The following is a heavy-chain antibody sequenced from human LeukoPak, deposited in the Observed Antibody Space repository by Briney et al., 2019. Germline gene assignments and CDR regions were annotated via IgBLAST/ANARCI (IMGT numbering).Heavy chain of an antibody. CDR2: ISYDGSNK. CDR1: GFTVSSNY. V-gene: IGHV3-30-3*01. J-gene: IGHJ4*02. CDR3: ARDRMITTLDY. D-gene: IGHD3-16*01. Sequence: GGSLRLSCAASGFTVSSNYMSWVRQAPGKGLEWVAVISYDGSNKYYADSVKGRFTISRDNSKNTLHLQMNSLRAEDTAVYYCARDRMITTLDYWGQGTLVTVSS.